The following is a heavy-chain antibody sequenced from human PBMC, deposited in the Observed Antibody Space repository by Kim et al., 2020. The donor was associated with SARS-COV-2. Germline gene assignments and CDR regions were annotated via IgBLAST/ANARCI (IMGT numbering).Heavy chain of an antibody. J-gene: IGHJ4*02. CDR2: IYYSGST. CDR3: ARQQIAVAGTGFDY. V-gene: IGHV4-39*01. CDR1: GGSISSSSYY. D-gene: IGHD6-19*01. Sequence: SETLSLTCTVSGGSISSSSYYWGWIRQPPGKGLEWIGSIYYSGSTYYNPSLKSRDTISVDTSKNQFSLKLSSVTAADTAVYYCARQQIAVAGTGFDYWGQGTLVTVSS.